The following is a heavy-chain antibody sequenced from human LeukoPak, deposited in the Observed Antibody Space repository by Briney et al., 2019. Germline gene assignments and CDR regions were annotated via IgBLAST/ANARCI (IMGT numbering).Heavy chain of an antibody. Sequence: PGGSLRLSCAASGFTFSSYAMHWVRQAPGKGLEWVAVISYDGSNKYYADSVKGRFTISRDNSKNTLYLQMNSLRAEDTAVYYCARGMEDYYDSSCHVYYYYGMDVWGQGTTVTVSS. CDR3: ARGMEDYYDSSCHVYYYYGMDV. CDR1: GFTFSSYA. CDR2: ISYDGSNK. J-gene: IGHJ6*02. V-gene: IGHV3-30-3*01. D-gene: IGHD3-22*01.